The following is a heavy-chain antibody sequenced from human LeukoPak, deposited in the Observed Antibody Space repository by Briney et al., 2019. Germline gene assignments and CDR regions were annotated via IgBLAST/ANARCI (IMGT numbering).Heavy chain of an antibody. J-gene: IGHJ6*02. CDR3: AKSYYDSSGYYYYYYGMDV. CDR1: GFTFSSYW. CDR2: ISSDGSST. Sequence: GGSLRLSCAASGFTFSSYWMHWVRQAPGKGLVWVSRISSDGSSTAYADSVKGRFTISRDNSKNTLYLQMNSLRAEDTAVYYCAKSYYDSSGYYYYYYGMDVWGQGTTVTVSS. D-gene: IGHD3-22*01. V-gene: IGHV3-74*01.